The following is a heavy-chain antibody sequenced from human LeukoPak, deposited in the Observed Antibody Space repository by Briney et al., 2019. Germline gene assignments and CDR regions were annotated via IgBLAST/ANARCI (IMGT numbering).Heavy chain of an antibody. V-gene: IGHV4-59*08. D-gene: IGHD2-15*01. CDR3: ARHVLSCSGGSCYSLDFDY. Sequence: SETLSLTCTVSGGSISSYYWSWIRQPPGKGLEWIAYISDIGSINYNPSLKSRVTISLDTSKNQFSLKLSSVTAADTAVYYCARHVLSCSGGSCYSLDFDYWGQGTLVTVSS. J-gene: IGHJ4*02. CDR1: GGSISSYY. CDR2: ISDIGSI.